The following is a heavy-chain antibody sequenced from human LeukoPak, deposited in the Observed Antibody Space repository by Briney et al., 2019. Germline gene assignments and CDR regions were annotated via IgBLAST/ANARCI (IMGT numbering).Heavy chain of an antibody. Sequence: SETLSLTCTVSGSSISSYYWNWIRQPPGKGLEWIGYIYYSGSTNYNPSLKSRVTISVDTSKNQFSLKLSSVTAADTAVYYCARTTEAHSWRTRYYDYYMDVWGKGTTVTVSS. D-gene: IGHD6-13*01. CDR2: IYYSGST. CDR1: GSSISSYY. CDR3: ARTTEAHSWRTRYYDYYMDV. V-gene: IGHV4-59*01. J-gene: IGHJ6*03.